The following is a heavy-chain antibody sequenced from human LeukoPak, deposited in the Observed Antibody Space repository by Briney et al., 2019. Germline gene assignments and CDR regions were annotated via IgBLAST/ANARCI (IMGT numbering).Heavy chain of an antibody. CDR2: ISYDGRSN. J-gene: IGHJ4*02. Sequence: PGGSLRLSCAASGFTFSSHWMSWVRQVPGKGLEWVAVISYDGRSNNYADSVKGRFTISRDNSRNTLYLQVNSLRAEDTAVYFCAREKYCTETDCLHGRFYFDYWGQGTLVTVSS. CDR3: AREKYCTETDCLHGRFYFDY. V-gene: IGHV3-30*03. CDR1: GFTFSSHW. D-gene: IGHD2-8*02.